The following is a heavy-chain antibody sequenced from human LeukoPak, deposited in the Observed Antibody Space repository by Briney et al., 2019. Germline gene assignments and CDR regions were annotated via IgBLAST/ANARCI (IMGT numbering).Heavy chain of an antibody. CDR1: GFTFSSYA. D-gene: IGHD3-10*01. J-gene: IGHJ5*02. CDR2: ISYDGTNK. V-gene: IGHV3-30-3*01. CDR3: ARDVNGGLLWFGELSDWFDP. Sequence: GGSLRLSCAASGFTFSSYAMHWVRQAPGKGLEWVAVISYDGTNKYYADSVKGRFTISRDDSKNTLYLQMNSLRAEDTAVYYCARDVNGGLLWFGELSDWFDPWGQGTLVTVSS.